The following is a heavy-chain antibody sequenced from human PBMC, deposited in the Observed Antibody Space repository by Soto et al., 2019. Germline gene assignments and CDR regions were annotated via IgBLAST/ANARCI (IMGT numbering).Heavy chain of an antibody. V-gene: IGHV4-39*01. Sequence: QLRLQESGPGLVKSSETLSLTCTVSGGSIRSSTYYWVWIRQPPGKGLEWIGSIYYSGSTHNTPSLKSRVTMSVDTYTNQFSLKLNSVTAADTAVYYCTRHEGGAAADRPLDYWGQGTLVTVSS. J-gene: IGHJ4*02. CDR1: GGSIRSSTYY. D-gene: IGHD6-13*01. CDR3: TRHEGGAAADRPLDY. CDR2: IYYSGST.